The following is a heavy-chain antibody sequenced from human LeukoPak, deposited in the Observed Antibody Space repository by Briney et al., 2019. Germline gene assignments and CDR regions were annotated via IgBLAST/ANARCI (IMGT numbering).Heavy chain of an antibody. CDR3: ARGAFYDY. CDR2: IGESGGST. V-gene: IGHV3-23*01. Sequence: GGSLRLSCAASGFAFSSYGMSWVRQAPGKGLEWVATIGESGGSTYYADSVKGRFTISRDNSKNTLYLQMNSLRAEDTALYFCARGAFYDYWGQGTMVTVSS. J-gene: IGHJ3*01. D-gene: IGHD3-16*01. CDR1: GFAFSSYG.